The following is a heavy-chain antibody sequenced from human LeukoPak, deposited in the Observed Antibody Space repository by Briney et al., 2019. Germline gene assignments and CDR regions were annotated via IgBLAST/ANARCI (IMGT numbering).Heavy chain of an antibody. D-gene: IGHD3-10*01. J-gene: IGHJ4*02. Sequence: PGGSLRLSCAASGFTFSSYGMHWVRQAPGKGLEWVAVISYDGSNKYYADSVKGRFTISRDNSKNTLYLQMNSLRAEDTAVYYCAKFFGDYIDYWGQGTLVTVSS. CDR1: GFTFSSYG. CDR3: AKFFGDYIDY. V-gene: IGHV3-30*18. CDR2: ISYDGSNK.